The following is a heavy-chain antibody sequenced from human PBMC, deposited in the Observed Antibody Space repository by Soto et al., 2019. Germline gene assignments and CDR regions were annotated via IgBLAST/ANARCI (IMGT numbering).Heavy chain of an antibody. D-gene: IGHD5-18*01. CDR2: IYYSGST. CDR3: ARDYSYGYLGYDY. V-gene: IGHV4-31*03. Sequence: QVQLQESGPGLVKPSQTLSLTCTVSGGSISSGGYYWSWIRQHPGKGLEGIGYIYYSGSTYYNPSLKSRLTISVDPPKNQFSLKPSSVTAADTAVYYCARDYSYGYLGYDYWGQGTLVTVSS. CDR1: GGSISSGGYY. J-gene: IGHJ4*02.